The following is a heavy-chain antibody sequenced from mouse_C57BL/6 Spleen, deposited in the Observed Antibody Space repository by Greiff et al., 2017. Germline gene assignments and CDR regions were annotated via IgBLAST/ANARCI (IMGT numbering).Heavy chain of an antibody. Sequence: VQGVESGAELVRPGASVTLSCKASGYTFTDYEMHWVKQTPVHGLEWIGAIDPETGGTAYNQKFKGKAILTADKSSSTAYMELRSLTSEDSAVYYCTRSGGSYFDYWGQGTTLTVSS. J-gene: IGHJ2*01. CDR1: GYTFTDYE. V-gene: IGHV1-15*01. CDR2: IDPETGGT. CDR3: TRSGGSYFDY. D-gene: IGHD1-1*02.